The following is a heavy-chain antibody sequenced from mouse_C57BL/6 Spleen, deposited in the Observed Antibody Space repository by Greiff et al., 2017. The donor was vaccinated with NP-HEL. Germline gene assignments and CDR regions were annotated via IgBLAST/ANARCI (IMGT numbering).Heavy chain of an antibody. J-gene: IGHJ2*01. CDR3: ARGYGNYVDY. D-gene: IGHD2-1*01. CDR2: ISYDGSN. CDR1: GYSITSGYY. V-gene: IGHV3-6*01. Sequence: ESGPGLVKPSQSLSLTCSVTGYSITSGYYWNWIRQFPGNKLEWMGYISYDGSNNYNPSLKNRISITRDTSKNQFFLKLNSVTTEDTATYYCARGYGNYVDYWGQGTTLTVSS.